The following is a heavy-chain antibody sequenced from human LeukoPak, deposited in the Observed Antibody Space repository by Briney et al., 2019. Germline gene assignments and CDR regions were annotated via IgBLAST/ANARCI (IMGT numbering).Heavy chain of an antibody. CDR3: AREYYYDRSGYGSFGY. V-gene: IGHV3-7*01. D-gene: IGHD3-22*01. Sequence: GGSLRLPCAASGFTFSNFWMSWVRQAPGKGLEWVANIKEDGSEKYYVDSVKGRFTISRDNAKNSLFLQVNSLRAEDTALYYCAREYYYDRSGYGSFGYWGQGTLVTVSS. CDR1: GFTFSNFW. CDR2: IKEDGSEK. J-gene: IGHJ4*02.